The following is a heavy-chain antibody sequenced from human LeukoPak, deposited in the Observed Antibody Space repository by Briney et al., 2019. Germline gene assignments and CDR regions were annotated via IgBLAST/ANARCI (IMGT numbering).Heavy chain of an antibody. CDR2: IYTSGST. D-gene: IGHD3-10*01. V-gene: IGHV4-61*02. CDR1: GVSTRSSNSY. Sequence: SETLSLTCTVSGVSTRSSNSYWGWIRQPAGKGLEWIGRIYTSGSTNYNPSLKSRVTMSVDTSKNQFSLKLSSVTAADTAVYYCARETSGSQSYYYYYMDVWGKGTTVTISS. J-gene: IGHJ6*03. CDR3: ARETSGSQSYYYYYMDV.